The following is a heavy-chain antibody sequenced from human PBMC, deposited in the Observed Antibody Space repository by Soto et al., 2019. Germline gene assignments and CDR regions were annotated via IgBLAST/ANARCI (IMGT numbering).Heavy chain of an antibody. CDR1: GDSFTNHNW. CDR3: ARAAWYVIDP. Sequence: SETLSLTCDVSGDSFTNHNWWAWVRQPPGKGLEWIGEIYHTGSATYSPSLRSRVTMSVDVSKSQVSLKLTSVTAADTAVYYCARAAWYVIDPWGQGIVVTVSS. D-gene: IGHD2-15*01. J-gene: IGHJ5*02. V-gene: IGHV4-4*02. CDR2: IYHTGSA.